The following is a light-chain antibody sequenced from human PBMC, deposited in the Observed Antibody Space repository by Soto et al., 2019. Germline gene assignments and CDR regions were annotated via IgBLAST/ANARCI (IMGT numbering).Light chain of an antibody. V-gene: IGLV2-11*01. CDR1: SSDVGNYDY. Sequence: QSALTQPRSVSGSPGQSVTISCTGTSSDVGNYDYVSWYQQHPGMAPQLIIYDIAKRPSGVPDRFSGSKFGNTASLTISGLQAEDEADYYCCSYAGSYSWVFGGGTKGTVL. J-gene: IGLJ3*02. CDR3: CSYAGSYSWV. CDR2: DIA.